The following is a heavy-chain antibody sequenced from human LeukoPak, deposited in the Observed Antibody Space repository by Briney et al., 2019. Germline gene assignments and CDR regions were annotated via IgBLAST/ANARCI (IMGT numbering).Heavy chain of an antibody. Sequence: GGSLRLSCAASGFTVSSNYMSWVRQAPGKGLEWVSVIYSGGSTYYADSVKGRFTISRDNSKNTLYLQMNSLRAEDTAVYYCASRKAAAGTQLNSDASDIWGQGTMVTVSS. CDR2: IYSGGST. CDR3: ASRKAAAGTQLNSDASDI. J-gene: IGHJ3*02. D-gene: IGHD6-13*01. V-gene: IGHV3-66*01. CDR1: GFTVSSNY.